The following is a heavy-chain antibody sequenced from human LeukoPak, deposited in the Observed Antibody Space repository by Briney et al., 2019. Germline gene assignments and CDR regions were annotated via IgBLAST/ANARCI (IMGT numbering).Heavy chain of an antibody. V-gene: IGHV3-53*01. J-gene: IGHJ6*03. D-gene: IGHD1-7*01. Sequence: PGGSLRLSCAASEFTVSSNYMTWVRQAPGKGLEWVSVIYSVGSTYYADSVKGRFTISRGNYKNTLYLQMNSLRAEDTAVYYCAKEASIIGTTYHYYYMDVWGKGTTVTVSS. CDR1: EFTVSSNY. CDR2: IYSVGST. CDR3: AKEASIIGTTYHYYYMDV.